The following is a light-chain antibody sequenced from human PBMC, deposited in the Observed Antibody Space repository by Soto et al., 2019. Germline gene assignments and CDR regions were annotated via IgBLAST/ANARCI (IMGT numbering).Light chain of an antibody. CDR3: SAWDDSLNGRL. Sequence: QSVLTQPPSASGTPGQRVSISCSGSNSNIGSSAVNWYMQLPGTAPKLLIYSDNQRPSGVPDRFSGSKSGSSASLAISGLQPEDEADYYCSAWDDSLNGRLFGGGTKLTV. J-gene: IGLJ2*01. V-gene: IGLV1-44*01. CDR2: SDN. CDR1: NSNIGSSA.